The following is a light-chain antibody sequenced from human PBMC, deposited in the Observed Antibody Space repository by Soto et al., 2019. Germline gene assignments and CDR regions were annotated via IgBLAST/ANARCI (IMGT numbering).Light chain of an antibody. J-gene: IGKJ2*01. CDR2: DAS. V-gene: IGKV1-13*02. CDR1: QGISSA. CDR3: QQFNSYPRA. Sequence: AIQLTQSPSSLSASVGDRVTITCRASQGISSALAWYQQKPGKAPKLLIYDASSLESGVPSRFSDSGSGTDFSLTISSLQPEDFATDYCQQFNSYPRAFGQGTKLEIK.